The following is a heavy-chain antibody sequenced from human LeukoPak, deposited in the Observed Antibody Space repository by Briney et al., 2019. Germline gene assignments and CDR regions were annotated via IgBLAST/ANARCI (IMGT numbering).Heavy chain of an antibody. D-gene: IGHD3-10*01. Sequence: ASVKVSCKASGYTFTDYYLHWVRQAPGRGLEWIGRINPNGGATNYAQKFQGRVTMARDTSISTAYMDLGRLRSDDTAVYYCARERITMLGGLTFPLFDYWGQGTLVTVSS. CDR3: ARERITMLGGLTFPLFDY. CDR1: GYTFTDYY. V-gene: IGHV1-2*06. J-gene: IGHJ4*02. CDR2: INPNGGAT.